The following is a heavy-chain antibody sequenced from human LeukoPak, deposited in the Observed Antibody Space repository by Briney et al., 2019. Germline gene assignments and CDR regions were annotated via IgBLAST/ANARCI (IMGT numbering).Heavy chain of an antibody. V-gene: IGHV3-15*01. Sequence: GGSLRLSCAASGFSFSNAWMSWVRQAPGKGLEWVGRIKSKTGGGTTEYAAPGKGRLNISRDDSKNTLYLQMNRLKAEESAVYYCATDSSSSSYYWGQGTLVTVSS. CDR2: IKSKTGGGTT. J-gene: IGHJ4*02. CDR1: GFSFSNAW. CDR3: ATDSSSSSYY. D-gene: IGHD6-13*01.